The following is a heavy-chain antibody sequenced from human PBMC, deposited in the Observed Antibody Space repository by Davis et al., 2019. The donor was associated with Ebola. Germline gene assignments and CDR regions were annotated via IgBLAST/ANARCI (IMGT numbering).Heavy chain of an antibody. CDR3: ARDREGSLGAEYFQH. Sequence: SLKISCAASGFTFDDYAMHWVRQAPGKGLEWVSGISWNSGSIGYADSVKGRFTISRDNAKNSLYLQMNSLRAEDTAVYYCARDREGSLGAEYFQHWGQGTLVTVSS. D-gene: IGHD3-10*01. CDR2: ISWNSGSI. V-gene: IGHV3-9*01. CDR1: GFTFDDYA. J-gene: IGHJ1*01.